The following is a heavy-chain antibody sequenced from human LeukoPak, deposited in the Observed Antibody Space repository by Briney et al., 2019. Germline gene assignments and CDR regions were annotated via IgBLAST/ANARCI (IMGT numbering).Heavy chain of an antibody. D-gene: IGHD3-10*01. V-gene: IGHV1-69*05. CDR1: GGTFSSYA. Sequence: SVTVSCKASGGTFSSYAISWVRQAPGQGLEWMGGIIPIFGTANYAQKFQGRVPITTDESTSTAYMELSSLRSEDTAVYYCAIATGMVRGVIIIKDPFDYWGQGTLVTVSS. J-gene: IGHJ4*02. CDR2: IIPIFGTA. CDR3: AIATGMVRGVIIIKDPFDY.